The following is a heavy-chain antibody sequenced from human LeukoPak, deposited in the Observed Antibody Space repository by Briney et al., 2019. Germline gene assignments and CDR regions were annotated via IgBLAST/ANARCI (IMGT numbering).Heavy chain of an antibody. D-gene: IGHD3-10*01. CDR1: GFTFSTYT. V-gene: IGHV3-30-3*01. CDR3: AKDHYYYGSGSYSNYYYYGMDV. CDR2: ISYDGSNK. Sequence: GGSLRLSCAASGFTFSTYTMHWVRQAPGKGLEWVTLISYDGSNKYYADSVKGRFTISRDNSKNTLYLQMNSLRAEDTAVYYCAKDHYYYGSGSYSNYYYYGMDVWGQGTTVTVSS. J-gene: IGHJ6*02.